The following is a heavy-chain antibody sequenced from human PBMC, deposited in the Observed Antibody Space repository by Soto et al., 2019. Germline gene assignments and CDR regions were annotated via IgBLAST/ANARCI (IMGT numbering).Heavy chain of an antibody. CDR1: GGTFSSYA. CDR2: IIPIFGTA. CDR3: ARDRGGCCLGQPRVANYYYYGMDV. J-gene: IGHJ6*02. D-gene: IGHD2-15*01. Sequence: GASVKVSCKASGGTFSSYAISWVRQAPGQGLEWMGGIIPIFGTANYAQKFQGRVTITADESTSTAYMELSSLRSEDTAVYYCARDRGGCCLGQPRVANYYYYGMDVWGQGTTVTVSS. V-gene: IGHV1-69*13.